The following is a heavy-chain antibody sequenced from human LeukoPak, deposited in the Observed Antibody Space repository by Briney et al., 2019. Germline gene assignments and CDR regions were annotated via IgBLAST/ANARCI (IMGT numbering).Heavy chain of an antibody. V-gene: IGHV4-59*02. J-gene: IGHJ5*02. CDR3: ARVSVTTETDWFDP. CDR1: GFTVSSNY. D-gene: IGHD4-17*01. CDR2: IYYSGST. Sequence: GSLRLSCAASGFTVSSNYMSWVRQAPGKGLEWIGYIYYSGSTNYNPSLKSRVTISVDTSKNQFSLKLSSVTAADTAVYYCARVSVTTETDWFDPWGQGTLVTVSS.